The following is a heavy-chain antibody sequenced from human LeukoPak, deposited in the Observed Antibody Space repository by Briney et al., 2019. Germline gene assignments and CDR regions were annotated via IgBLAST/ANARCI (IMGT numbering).Heavy chain of an antibody. CDR2: LSGSGTFI. V-gene: IGHV3-21*01. CDR1: GFTLGLYA. J-gene: IGHJ6*03. CDR3: ARAYSERYGLGYYYMDV. D-gene: IGHD1-26*01. Sequence: GGSLRLSCAGSGFTLGLYAMNWVRQAPGKGLEWVSSLSGSGTFIFYADSVRGRFTITRDNAKKSLYLQMNSLRAEDTAVYYCARAYSERYGLGYYYMDVWGKGTTVTISS.